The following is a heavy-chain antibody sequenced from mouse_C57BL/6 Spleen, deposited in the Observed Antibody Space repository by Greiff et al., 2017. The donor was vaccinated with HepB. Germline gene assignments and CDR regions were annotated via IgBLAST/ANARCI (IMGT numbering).Heavy chain of an antibody. V-gene: IGHV1-54*01. CDR1: GYAFTNYL. CDR2: INPGSGGT. D-gene: IGHD3-2*02. CDR3: ARGGSSGYYGDD. J-gene: IGHJ2*01. Sequence: VQLVESGAELVRPGTSVKVSCKASGYAFTNYLIEWVKQRPGQGLEWIGVINPGSGGTNYNEKFKGKATLTADKSSSTAYMQLSSLTSEDSAVYFCARGGSSGYYGDDWGQGTTLTVSS.